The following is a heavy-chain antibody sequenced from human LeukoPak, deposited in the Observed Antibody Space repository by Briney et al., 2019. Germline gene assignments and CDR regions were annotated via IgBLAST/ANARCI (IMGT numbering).Heavy chain of an antibody. CDR3: ARDSTYWYDSGSSGPHYFDY. CDR1: GFIFSNYA. J-gene: IGHJ4*02. D-gene: IGHD3-10*01. Sequence: GGSLRLSCAASGFIFSNYAMHWVRQAPGKGLEWVALSSDGSKTYHADSVKGRFSISRDNSKNTLYLQLNSLRAEDTSVYYCARDSTYWYDSGSSGPHYFDYWGQGTLVTVSS. CDR2: SSDGSKT. V-gene: IGHV3-30*01.